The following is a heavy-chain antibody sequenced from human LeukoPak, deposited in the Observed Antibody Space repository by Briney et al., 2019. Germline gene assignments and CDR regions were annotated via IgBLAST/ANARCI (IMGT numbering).Heavy chain of an antibody. J-gene: IGHJ5*02. CDR1: GGSISSSSYY. V-gene: IGHV4-39*07. CDR3: ARGNFFNSYDFWRNWFDP. Sequence: SETLSLTCTVSGGSISSSSYYWGWIRQPPGKGLEWIGSIYYSGSTYYNPSLKSRVTISVDTSKNQFSLKLSSVTAADTAVYYCARGNFFNSYDFWRNWFDPWGQGTPVTVSS. CDR2: IYYSGST. D-gene: IGHD3-3*01.